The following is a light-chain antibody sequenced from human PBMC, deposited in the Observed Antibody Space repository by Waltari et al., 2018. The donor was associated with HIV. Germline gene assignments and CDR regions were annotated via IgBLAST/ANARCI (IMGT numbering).Light chain of an antibody. Sequence: SYALTQPPSVSVSPGQTARITCPGDALSKQYAYWYQQKPGQAPVLMIYKDSERPSGIPERFSGSSSGTTVTLTISGVQAEDEADYYCQSTDTSGTYWVFGGGTKLTVL. V-gene: IGLV3-25*03. CDR3: QSTDTSGTYWV. CDR2: KDS. J-gene: IGLJ3*02. CDR1: ALSKQY.